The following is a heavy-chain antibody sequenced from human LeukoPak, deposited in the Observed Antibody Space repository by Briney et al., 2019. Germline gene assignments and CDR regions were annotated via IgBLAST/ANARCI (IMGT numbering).Heavy chain of an antibody. V-gene: IGHV4-34*01. D-gene: IGHD6-19*01. Sequence: SETLSLTCAVYGGSFSGYHWSWIRQPPGKGLEWIGEINHSGSTNYNPSLKSRVTISVDTSKNQFSLKLSSVTAADTAVYYCARVGRPYSSGWYIDYWGQGTLVTVSS. J-gene: IGHJ4*02. CDR2: INHSGST. CDR1: GGSFSGYH. CDR3: ARVGRPYSSGWYIDY.